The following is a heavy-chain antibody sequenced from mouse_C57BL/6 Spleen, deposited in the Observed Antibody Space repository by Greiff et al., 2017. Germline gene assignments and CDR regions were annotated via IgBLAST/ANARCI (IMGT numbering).Heavy chain of an antibody. V-gene: IGHV1-54*01. CDR1: GYAFTNYL. J-gene: IGHJ4*01. CDR3: ARRGSSYAMDY. D-gene: IGHD1-1*01. Sequence: LVESGAELVRPGTSVKVSCKASGYAFTNYLIEWVKQRPGQGLEWIGVINPGSGGTNYNEKFKGKATLTADKSSSTAYMQLSSLTSEDSAVYICARRGSSYAMDYWGQGTSVTVSS. CDR2: INPGSGGT.